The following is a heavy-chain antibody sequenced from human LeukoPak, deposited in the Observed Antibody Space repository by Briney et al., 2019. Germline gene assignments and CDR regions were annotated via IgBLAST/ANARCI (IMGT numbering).Heavy chain of an antibody. Sequence: SETLSLTCTVSGGSISSYYWSWIRQPAGKGLEWIGRIYTSGSTNCNPSLKSRVTISVDKSKNQFSLKLSSVTAADTAVYYCARIAAAGIDDYWGQGTLVTVSS. CDR2: IYTSGST. V-gene: IGHV4-4*07. CDR3: ARIAAAGIDDY. D-gene: IGHD6-13*01. CDR1: GGSISSYY. J-gene: IGHJ4*02.